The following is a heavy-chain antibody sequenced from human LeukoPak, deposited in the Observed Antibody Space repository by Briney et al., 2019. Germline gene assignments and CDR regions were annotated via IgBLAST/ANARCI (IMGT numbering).Heavy chain of an antibody. Sequence: SETLSLTCSVYGASLSDYFWSWIRQPPGKGLEWMGEINHSGSTNYNPSLKSRVTMSVDTSKNQFSLKLSSVTAADTAVYYCATSNGDTMVYYFDYWGQGTLVTVSS. CDR2: INHSGST. CDR1: GASLSDYF. J-gene: IGHJ4*02. CDR3: ATSNGDTMVYYFDY. V-gene: IGHV4-34*01. D-gene: IGHD4-23*01.